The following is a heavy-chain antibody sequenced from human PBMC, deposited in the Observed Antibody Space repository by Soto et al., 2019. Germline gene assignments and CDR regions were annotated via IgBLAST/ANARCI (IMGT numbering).Heavy chain of an antibody. CDR3: ASGYSDPTRGMDV. CDR1: GGTFSRNT. Sequence: SVKVSCKASGGTFSRNTISWVRQAPGQGLEWMAKIIPILDIPNYAQKFQGRVTITADKSTSTAYLELSSLRSEDTAVYYCASGYSDPTRGMDVWGQGTMVTVSS. D-gene: IGHD4-17*01. CDR2: IIPILDIP. V-gene: IGHV1-69*02. J-gene: IGHJ6*02.